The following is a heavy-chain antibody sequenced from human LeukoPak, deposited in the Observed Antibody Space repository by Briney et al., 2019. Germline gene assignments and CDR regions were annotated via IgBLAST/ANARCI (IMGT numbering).Heavy chain of an antibody. D-gene: IGHD3-22*01. V-gene: IGHV4-59*01. CDR3: ARAPYYYDSSGYGAFDI. CDR2: IYYSGST. CDR1: GGSISSYY. J-gene: IGHJ3*02. Sequence: PSETLSLTCTVSGGSISSYYWSWIRQPPGKGLEWIGYIYYSGSTNYNPSLKSRVTISVDTSNNQFSLKLSSVTAADTAVYYCARAPYYYDSSGYGAFDIWGQGTMVTVSS.